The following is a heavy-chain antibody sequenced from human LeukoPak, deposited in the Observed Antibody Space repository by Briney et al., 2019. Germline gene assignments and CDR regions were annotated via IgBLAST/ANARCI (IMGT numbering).Heavy chain of an antibody. V-gene: IGHV4-31*03. J-gene: IGHJ3*02. D-gene: IGHD4-17*01. CDR2: IYYSGST. Sequence: PSETLSLTCTVAGGSISSGGYYWSWIRQHPGKGLEWIGYIYYSGSTYYNPSLKSRVTIPVDTSKNQLSLKLSSVTAADTAVYYCARDFADYGDSRDAFDIWGQGTMVTVSS. CDR1: GGSISSGGYY. CDR3: ARDFADYGDSRDAFDI.